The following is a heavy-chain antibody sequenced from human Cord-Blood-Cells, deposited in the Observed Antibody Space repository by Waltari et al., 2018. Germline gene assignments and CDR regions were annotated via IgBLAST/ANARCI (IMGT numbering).Heavy chain of an antibody. CDR1: YY. CDR2: INHSGST. J-gene: IGHJ6*02. CDR3: ARGRSGTIWFGESYGMDV. D-gene: IGHD3-10*01. V-gene: IGHV4-34*01. Sequence: YYWSWIRQPPGKGLEWIGEINHSGSTNYNPSLKSRVTISVDTSKNQFSLKLSSVTAADTAVYYCARGRSGTIWFGESYGMDVWGQGTTVTVSS.